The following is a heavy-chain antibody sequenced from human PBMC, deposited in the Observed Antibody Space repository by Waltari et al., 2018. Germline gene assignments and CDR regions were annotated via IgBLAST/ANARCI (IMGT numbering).Heavy chain of an antibody. J-gene: IGHJ4*02. V-gene: IGHV4-34*01. D-gene: IGHD3-22*01. Sequence: QVQLQQWGAGLLKPSETLSLTCAVYGGSFSGYYLSWIRQPPGKGLEWIGEINHSGSTNYNPSLKSRVTISVDTSKNQFSLKLSSVTAADTAVYYCARQGRDDSSGYYYDYWGQGTLVTVSS. CDR2: INHSGST. CDR3: ARQGRDDSSGYYYDY. CDR1: GGSFSGYY.